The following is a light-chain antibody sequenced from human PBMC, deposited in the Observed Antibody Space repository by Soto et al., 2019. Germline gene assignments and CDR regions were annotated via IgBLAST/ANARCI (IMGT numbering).Light chain of an antibody. J-gene: IGKJ1*01. CDR1: QTISSW. CDR3: QQYNNYPWT. V-gene: IGKV1-5*03. Sequence: DIQMTQSPSTLSGSVGDRVTITCRASQTISSWLAWYQQKPGKAPKLLIYKASTLKSGVPSRFSGSGSGTEFTLTISSLQPDDFATYYCQQYNNYPWTFGRGTKVDIK. CDR2: KAS.